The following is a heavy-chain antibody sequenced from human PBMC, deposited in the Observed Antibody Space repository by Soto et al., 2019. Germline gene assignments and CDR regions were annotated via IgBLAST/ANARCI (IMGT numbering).Heavy chain of an antibody. CDR1: GFTFSSYG. V-gene: IGHV3-30*18. CDR3: AKDEDYGDYEPYYMDV. CDR2: ISYDGSNK. D-gene: IGHD4-17*01. Sequence: QLQLVESGGGVVQPGRSLRLSCAASGFTFSSYGMHWVRQAPGKGLEWVAVISYDGSNKYYADSVKGRFTISRDNSKNTLYLQMNSLRAEDTAVYYCAKDEDYGDYEPYYMDVWGKGTTVTVSS. J-gene: IGHJ6*03.